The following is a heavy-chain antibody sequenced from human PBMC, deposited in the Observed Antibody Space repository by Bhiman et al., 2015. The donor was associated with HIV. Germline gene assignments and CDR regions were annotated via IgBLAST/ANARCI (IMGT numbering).Heavy chain of an antibody. J-gene: IGHJ4*02. CDR3: ARGYTYGQGRLGFDY. CDR2: IWSDGSNK. V-gene: IGHV3-33*01. Sequence: QVQLVESGGGVVQPGRSLRLSCTASGFGFSNYAMHWVRLAPGKGLEWVAVIWSDGSNKYVDSVKGRFTISRDNSKNMLFLQMNSLRAEDTAVYYCARGYTYGQGRLGFDYWGQGTLVTVSS. CDR1: GFGFSNYA. D-gene: IGHD5-18*01.